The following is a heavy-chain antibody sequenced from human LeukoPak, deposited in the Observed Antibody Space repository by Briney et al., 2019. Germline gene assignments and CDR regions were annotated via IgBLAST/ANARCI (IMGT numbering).Heavy chain of an antibody. V-gene: IGHV3-9*01. CDR3: AKDYGYSSSWYDY. Sequence: RALRLSCDASGFTFDDYGMDWVRQTPGKGLGWVSTIRWNSASVGYVDSVKGRFTISRDNAKKTLYLQMNSLRPEDTALYYCAKDYGYSSSWYDYWGQGTLVTVSS. J-gene: IGHJ4*02. D-gene: IGHD6-13*01. CDR1: GFTFDDYG. CDR2: IRWNSASV.